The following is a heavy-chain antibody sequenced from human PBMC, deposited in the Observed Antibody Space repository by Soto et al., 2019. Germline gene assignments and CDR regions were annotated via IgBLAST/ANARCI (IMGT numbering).Heavy chain of an antibody. J-gene: IGHJ4*02. Sequence: QVQLVESGGGVVQPGTSLRLSCAASGFAFSSYGMHWVRQAPGKGLEWVAVISYDGSVSYDGSHKYYADSVKGRFTISRDNSKNTLYLQMNSLRAEDTAVYYCARPGRDFWSGRYYFDYWGQGTLVTVSS. CDR1: GFAFSSYG. CDR2: ISYDGSVSYDGSHK. V-gene: IGHV3-30*03. D-gene: IGHD3-3*01. CDR3: ARPGRDFWSGRYYFDY.